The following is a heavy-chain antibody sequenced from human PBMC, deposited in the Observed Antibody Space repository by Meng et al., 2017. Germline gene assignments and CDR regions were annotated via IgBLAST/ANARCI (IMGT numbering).Heavy chain of an antibody. J-gene: IGHJ2*01. D-gene: IGHD3-3*01. CDR3: AKNAEWLLGYFDL. Sequence: GESLKISCAASGFTFSSYAMSWVRQAPGKGLEWVSAISGSGGSTYYADSVKGRFTISRDNSKNTLYLQMNSLRAEDTAVYYRAKNAEWLLGYFDLWGRGTLVTVSS. CDR2: ISGSGGST. V-gene: IGHV3-23*01. CDR1: GFTFSSYA.